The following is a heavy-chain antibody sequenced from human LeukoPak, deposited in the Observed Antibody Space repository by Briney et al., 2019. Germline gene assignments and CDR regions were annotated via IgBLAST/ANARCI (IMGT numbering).Heavy chain of an antibody. CDR3: ARAKGSGWPFDY. CDR2: IWYDGSNK. CDR1: GFTFSSYG. V-gene: IGHV3-33*01. D-gene: IGHD6-19*01. J-gene: IGHJ4*02. Sequence: GRSLRLSCAASGFTFSSYGMHWVRQAPGKGLEWVAVIWYDGSNKYYADSVKGRFTISRDNSKNTLYLQMNSLRAEDTAVYYCARAKGSGWPFDYWGQGTLVTVSS.